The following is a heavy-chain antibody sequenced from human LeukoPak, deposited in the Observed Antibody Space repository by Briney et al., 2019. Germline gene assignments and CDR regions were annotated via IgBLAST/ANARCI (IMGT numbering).Heavy chain of an antibody. CDR1: GGSLSNYY. J-gene: IGHJ4*02. V-gene: IGHV4-59*01. CDR2: IYYSGTT. D-gene: IGHD3-10*01. CDR3: ARDSLLTGVWFGELSGLDY. Sequence: SETLSLTCPVSGGSLSNYYWNWIRQPPGKGREWIGYIYYSGTTNYNPSLKSRASMSVDTSKNQFSLKLSSVTAADTAVYYCARDSLLTGVWFGELSGLDYWGQGTLVTVSS.